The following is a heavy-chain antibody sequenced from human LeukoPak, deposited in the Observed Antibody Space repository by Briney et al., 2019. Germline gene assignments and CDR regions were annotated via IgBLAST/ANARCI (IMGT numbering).Heavy chain of an antibody. CDR2: INHSGST. CDR3: ARTEDSSRAGFEYYFDY. CDR1: GGSISSGGYY. D-gene: IGHD6-13*01. Sequence: SETLSLTCTVSGGSISSGGYYWSWIRQPPGKGLEWIGEINHSGSTNYNPSLKSRVTISVDTSKNQFSLKLSSVTAADTAVYYCARTEDSSRAGFEYYFDYWGQGTLVTVSS. J-gene: IGHJ4*02. V-gene: IGHV4-39*07.